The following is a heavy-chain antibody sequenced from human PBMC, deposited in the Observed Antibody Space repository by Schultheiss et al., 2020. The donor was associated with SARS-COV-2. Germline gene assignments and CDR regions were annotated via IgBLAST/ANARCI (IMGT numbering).Heavy chain of an antibody. CDR3: ARAVFFDY. V-gene: IGHV1-69*05. CDR1: GGTFSSYA. CDR2: IIPIFGTA. Sequence: SVKVSCKASGGTFSSYAISWVRQAPGQGLEWMGGIIPIFGTANYAQKFQGRVTMTTDTSTSTAYMELRSLRSDDTAVYYCARAVFFDYWGQGTLVTVSS. J-gene: IGHJ4*02.